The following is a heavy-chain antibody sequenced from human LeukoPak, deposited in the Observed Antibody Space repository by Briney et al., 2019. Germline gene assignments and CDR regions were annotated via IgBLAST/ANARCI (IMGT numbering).Heavy chain of an antibody. CDR1: GFTFSSYG. V-gene: IGHV3-23*01. J-gene: IGHJ4*02. D-gene: IGHD2-15*01. CDR3: AKAPVTSCRGAFCYPFDY. CDR2: ISGSGGST. Sequence: GGSLRLSCAASGFTFSSYGMSWVRQAPGKGLEWVSSISGSGGSTYYADSVKGRFTISRDTSRSTLYLQMNGLRAEDAAVYYCAKAPVTSCRGAFCYPFDYWGQGTLVTVSS.